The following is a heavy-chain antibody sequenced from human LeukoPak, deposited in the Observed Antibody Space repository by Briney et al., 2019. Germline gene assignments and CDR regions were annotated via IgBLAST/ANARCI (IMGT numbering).Heavy chain of an antibody. J-gene: IGHJ4*02. CDR1: GGSISSSTYT. CDR3: VREAPHLDY. V-gene: IGHV4-39*07. CDR2: VYNSAST. Sequence: SETLSLTCTVSGGSISSSTYTWGWIRQPPGKGLERIATVYNSASTYFNPSLKSRATISADTSKNQFYLTLRFVTAADTAVYYCVREAPHLDYWGQGTQVTVSS.